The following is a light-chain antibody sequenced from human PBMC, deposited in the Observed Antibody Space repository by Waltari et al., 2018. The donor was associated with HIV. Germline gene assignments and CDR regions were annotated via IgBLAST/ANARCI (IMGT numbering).Light chain of an antibody. J-gene: IGLJ2*01. CDR3: TSYISGTSPV. Sequence: QSALPQPASVSSSPGQSITLPCPLQVTPFFSLYQRHPGKAPKVIIYEVTNRPPGLSNRFSGSKSGNTATLTISGLQPEDEADYFCTSYISGTSPVFGRGTRVTVL. V-gene: IGLV2-14*01. CDR2: EVT. CDR1: LQVTPF.